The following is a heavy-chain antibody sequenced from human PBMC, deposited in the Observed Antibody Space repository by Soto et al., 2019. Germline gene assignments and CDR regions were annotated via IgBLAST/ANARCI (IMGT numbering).Heavy chain of an antibody. CDR2: IYSDGRT. CDR1: GFTVSSSY. V-gene: IGHV3-53*01. J-gene: IGHJ4*02. CDR3: ARDSISYGPGVNDY. D-gene: IGHD5-18*01. Sequence: EVRLVESGGGLIQPGGSLRLSCAASGFTVSSSYMSWVRQAPGKGLEWLSIIYSDGRTFYADSVKGRFTISRDNSKNTVDLQMSTLRVEDTAVYYCARDSISYGPGVNDYWGQGTLVTVS.